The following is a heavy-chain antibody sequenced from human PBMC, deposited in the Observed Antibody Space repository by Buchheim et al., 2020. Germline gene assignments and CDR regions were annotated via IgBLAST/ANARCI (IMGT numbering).Heavy chain of an antibody. CDR2: INPSGGST. Sequence: QVQLVQSGAEVKKPGASVKVSCKASGYTFTSYYMHWVRQAPGQGLEWMGIINPSGGSTRYAQKFQGRVTMTRDTSTSTVYMELSSLRSEDTAMYYCARGVDCSTTSCYPADYYYFYYMDVWGKGTT. J-gene: IGHJ6*03. D-gene: IGHD2-2*01. CDR1: GYTFTSYY. CDR3: ARGVDCSTTSCYPADYYYFYYMDV. V-gene: IGHV1-46*01.